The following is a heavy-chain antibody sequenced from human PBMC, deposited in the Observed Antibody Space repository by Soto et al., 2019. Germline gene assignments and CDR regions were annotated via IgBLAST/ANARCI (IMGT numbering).Heavy chain of an antibody. D-gene: IGHD1-26*01. V-gene: IGHV3-66*01. CDR2: IYSGGST. J-gene: IGHJ3*02. CDR1: GFTVSSNY. CDR3: AIEKVGATSVHVFDI. Sequence: PGGSLRLSCAASGFTVSSNYMSWVRQAPGKGLEWVSVIYSGGSTYYADSVKGRFTISRDNSKNTLYLQMNSLRAEDTDVYYCAIEKVGATSVHVFDIWGQGTMVTVSS.